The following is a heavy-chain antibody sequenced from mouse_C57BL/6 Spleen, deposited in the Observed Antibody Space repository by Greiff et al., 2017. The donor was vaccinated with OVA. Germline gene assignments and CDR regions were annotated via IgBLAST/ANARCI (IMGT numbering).Heavy chain of an antibody. D-gene: IGHD1-1*01. V-gene: IGHV5-17*01. J-gene: IGHJ4*01. CDR2: ISSGSSTI. CDR1: GFTFSDYG. Sequence: EVKLVESGGGLVKPGGSLKLSCAASGFTFSDYGMHWVRQAPEKGLEWVAYISSGSSTIYYADTVKGRFTLSRDNAKNTLFLQMTSLRSEDTAKYYCARRGSSSLARDYWGQGTSVTVSS. CDR3: ARRGSSSLARDY.